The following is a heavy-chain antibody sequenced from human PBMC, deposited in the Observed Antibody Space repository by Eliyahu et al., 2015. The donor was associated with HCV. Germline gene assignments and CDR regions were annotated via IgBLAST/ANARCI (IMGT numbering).Heavy chain of an antibody. CDR3: ARDWYYGSGSYYPEYYFDY. Sequence: QVQLVESGGGLVKPGGSLRLSCAASGFXFSDYYXXWIRQAPGKGGLGVSYISSSGSTIYYADSVKGRFTISRDNAKNSLYLQMNSLRAEDTAVYYCARDWYYGSGSYYPEYYFDYWGQGTLVTVSS. CDR1: GFXFSDYY. CDR2: ISSSGSTI. V-gene: IGHV3-11*01. J-gene: IGHJ4*02. D-gene: IGHD3-10*01.